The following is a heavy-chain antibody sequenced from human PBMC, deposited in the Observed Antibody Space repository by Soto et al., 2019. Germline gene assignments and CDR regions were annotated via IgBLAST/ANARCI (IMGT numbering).Heavy chain of an antibody. Sequence: QVQLVESGGGVLQPGRSLRLSCAASGFTCSGYALHWVRQAPGKGLQWVAVISYDGDSKNYADSVKGRFTISRDNSKNTLFLQINSLRAEDTAVYYCARDLSFTNYYNYGMDLWGQGTTVTVSS. V-gene: IGHV3-30-3*01. J-gene: IGHJ6*02. CDR1: GFTCSGYA. CDR3: ARDLSFTNYYNYGMDL. D-gene: IGHD2-2*01. CDR2: ISYDGDSK.